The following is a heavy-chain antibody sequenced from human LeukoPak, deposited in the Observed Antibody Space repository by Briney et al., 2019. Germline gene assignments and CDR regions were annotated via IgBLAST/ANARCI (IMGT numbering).Heavy chain of an antibody. CDR2: ISSSSSYI. D-gene: IGHD2-15*01. Sequence: PGGSLRLSCAASGFTFSSYSMNWVRQAPGKGLEWVSSISSSSSYIYYADSVKGRFTISRDNSKNTLYLQMNSLRAEDTAVYYCARARSRIVVVVAATHWGQGTLVTVSS. V-gene: IGHV3-21*01. CDR3: ARARSRIVVVVAATH. J-gene: IGHJ4*02. CDR1: GFTFSSYS.